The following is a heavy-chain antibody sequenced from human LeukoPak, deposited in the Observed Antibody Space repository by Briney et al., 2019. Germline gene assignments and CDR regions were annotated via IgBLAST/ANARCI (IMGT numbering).Heavy chain of an antibody. CDR3: ARGGYYDSKLFDY. Sequence: RASVKVSCKASGGTFSSYAISWVRQAPGQGLEWMGRIIPILGIANYAQKFQGRVTITADKSTSTAYMELSSLRSEDTAVYYCARGGYYDSKLFDYWGQGTLVTVSS. CDR2: IIPILGIA. V-gene: IGHV1-69*04. D-gene: IGHD3-22*01. J-gene: IGHJ4*02. CDR1: GGTFSSYA.